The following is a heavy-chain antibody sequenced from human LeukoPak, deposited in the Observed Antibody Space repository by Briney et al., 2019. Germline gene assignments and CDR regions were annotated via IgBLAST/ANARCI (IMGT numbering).Heavy chain of an antibody. CDR2: ISSSSSTI. V-gene: IGHV3-48*02. J-gene: IGHJ4*02. Sequence: GGSLRLSCAASGFTFSSYSMNWVRQAPGKGLEWVSYISSSSSTIYYADSVKGRFTISRDNAKNSLYLQMNSLRDEDTAVYYCARDARSLLWFGELSEFDYWGQGTLVTVSS. CDR3: ARDARSLLWFGELSEFDY. D-gene: IGHD3-10*01. CDR1: GFTFSSYS.